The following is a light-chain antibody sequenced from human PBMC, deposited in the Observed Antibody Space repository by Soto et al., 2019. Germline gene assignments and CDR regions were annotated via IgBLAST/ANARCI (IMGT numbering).Light chain of an antibody. CDR3: QQYGSSPHT. J-gene: IGKJ2*01. Sequence: EIVLTQSPGTLSLSPGERATLSCRASQSVSSSYLAWYQHKPGQAPRLLIYGASSRATGIPARFSGSGSGTDFTLSISRLEPEDFAVYSCQQYGSSPHTFGQGTKLEIK. CDR1: QSVSSSY. CDR2: GAS. V-gene: IGKV3-20*01.